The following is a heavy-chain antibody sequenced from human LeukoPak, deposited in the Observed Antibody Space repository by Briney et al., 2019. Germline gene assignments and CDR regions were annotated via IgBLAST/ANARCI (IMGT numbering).Heavy chain of an antibody. D-gene: IGHD5-12*01. V-gene: IGHV3-21*01. Sequence: GGSLRLSCAASGFTFSSYSMNWVRQAPGKGLEWVSSISSSSSYIYYADSVKGRFTISRDNAKNSLYLQMNSLGAEDTAVYYCARDPHSGYDSDYFDYWGQGTLVTVS. J-gene: IGHJ4*02. CDR1: GFTFSSYS. CDR2: ISSSSSYI. CDR3: ARDPHSGYDSDYFDY.